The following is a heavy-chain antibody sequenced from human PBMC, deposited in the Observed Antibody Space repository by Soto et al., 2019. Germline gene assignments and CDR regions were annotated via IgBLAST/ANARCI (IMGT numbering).Heavy chain of an antibody. J-gene: IGHJ6*02. CDR1: GGSISSYY. V-gene: IGHV4-59*01. CDR3: ATVAIMDYYYYGMDV. D-gene: IGHD3-16*01. Sequence: PSETLSPTCTVSGGSISSYYWSWIRQPPGKGLEWIGYIYYSGSTNYNPSLKSRVTISVDTSKNQFSLKLSAVTAADTAVYYCATVAIMDYYYYGMDVWGQGTTVTVSS. CDR2: IYYSGST.